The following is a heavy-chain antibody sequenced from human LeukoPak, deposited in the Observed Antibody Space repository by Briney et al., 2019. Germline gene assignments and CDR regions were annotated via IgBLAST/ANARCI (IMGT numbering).Heavy chain of an antibody. D-gene: IGHD4-17*01. V-gene: IGHV3-30*02. Sequence: GGSLRLSCAASGFTFSTYGMHWVRQAPGKGLEWVSFIRYVGINKYYADSVKGRFTISRDNSRDTLYLQTNSLRVEDMAVYYCAKEIWPTVTTPGRTYFDYWGQGTLVTVSS. CDR3: AKEIWPTVTTPGRTYFDY. J-gene: IGHJ4*02. CDR1: GFTFSTYG. CDR2: IRYVGINK.